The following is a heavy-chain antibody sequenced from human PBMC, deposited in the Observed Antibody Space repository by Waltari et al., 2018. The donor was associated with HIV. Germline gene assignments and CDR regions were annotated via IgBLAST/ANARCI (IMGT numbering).Heavy chain of an antibody. CDR3: AKDKAYNNAHRTLDV. CDR1: GFDITCFG. CDR2: TLYSGPRE. Sequence: QVVESGGGVVQPGGSLRLSCEASGFDITCFGIHWVRQDPGTALEWWAFTLYSGPRESYADSVKGRFTVSRDDVKSTVYLQMNSLRVEDTSIYYCAKDKAYNNAHRTLDVWGQGTTVTVSS. J-gene: IGHJ6*02. D-gene: IGHD4-4*01. V-gene: IGHV3-30*18.